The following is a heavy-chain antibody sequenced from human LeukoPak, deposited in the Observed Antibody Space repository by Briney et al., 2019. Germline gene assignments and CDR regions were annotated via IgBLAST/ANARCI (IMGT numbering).Heavy chain of an antibody. CDR1: GFTFSSYA. CDR2: ISGSGGST. D-gene: IGHD3-3*01. Sequence: GRSLRLSCAASGFTFSSYAMSWVRQAPGKGLEWVSAISGSGGSTYYADSVKGRFTISRDNSKNTLYLQMNSLRAEDTAVYYCAKDLEWLSRYYYYYMDVWGKGTTVTVSS. V-gene: IGHV3-23*01. J-gene: IGHJ6*03. CDR3: AKDLEWLSRYYYYYMDV.